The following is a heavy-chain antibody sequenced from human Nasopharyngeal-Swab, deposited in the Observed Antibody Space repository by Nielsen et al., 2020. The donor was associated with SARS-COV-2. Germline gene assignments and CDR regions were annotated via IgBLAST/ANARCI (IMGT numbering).Heavy chain of an antibody. V-gene: IGHV3-7*03. Sequence: GGSLRLSCAASGFTFSSYWMSWVRQAPGKGLEWVANIKHDGSEKYYVDSVKGRFTISRDNAKNSLYLQMNSLRAEDTAVYYCARVNGQLALAVRYFDLWGRGTLVTVSS. CDR3: ARVNGQLALAVRYFDL. D-gene: IGHD6-6*01. CDR1: GFTFSSYW. CDR2: IKHDGSEK. J-gene: IGHJ2*01.